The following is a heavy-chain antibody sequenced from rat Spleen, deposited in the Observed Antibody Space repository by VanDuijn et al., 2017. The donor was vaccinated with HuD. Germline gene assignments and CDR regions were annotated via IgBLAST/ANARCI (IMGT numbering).Heavy chain of an antibody. Sequence: EVRLVESGGDLVRPGRSLKLSCAASGFTFNNYWMTWIRQAPGKGLEWVASISNTGGTTNYPDSVKGRISISRDNAKSTLYLQMDSLRSEDTATYYCARHLHPLYFDYWGQGVMVTVSS. J-gene: IGHJ2*01. CDR2: ISNTGGTT. CDR1: GFTFNNYW. V-gene: IGHV5-31*01. D-gene: IGHD3-8*01. CDR3: ARHLHPLYFDY.